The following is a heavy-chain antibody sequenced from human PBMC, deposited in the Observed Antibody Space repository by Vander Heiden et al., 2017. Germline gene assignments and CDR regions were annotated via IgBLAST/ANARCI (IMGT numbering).Heavy chain of an antibody. CDR2: ISGSGSDK. Sequence: EVLPVQSGGGLAQPGGSLRLSCAASGFRFSSYAMTWVRQAPGKGLEWVSIISGSGSDKYYADSVKGRFTISRDNSKEMLHLQMNGLTVEDTAMYFCAKVYLGGDYTEEDDYWGQGSLVTVSS. V-gene: IGHV3-23*04. J-gene: IGHJ4*02. CDR1: GFRFSSYA. D-gene: IGHD3-16*01. CDR3: AKVYLGGDYTEEDDY.